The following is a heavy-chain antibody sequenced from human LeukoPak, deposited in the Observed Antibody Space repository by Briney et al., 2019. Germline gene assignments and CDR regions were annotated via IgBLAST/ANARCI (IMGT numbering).Heavy chain of an antibody. CDR1: GYTFTGYY. CDR3: ASPFPEDSSGYSSV. D-gene: IGHD3-22*01. CDR2: INPDTGGA. J-gene: IGHJ3*01. V-gene: IGHV1-2*02. Sequence: ASVKVSCKASGYTFTGYYIHWVRQAPGQGLEWMGWINPDTGGANYAQKLQGRVTMTTDTSTSTAYMELRSLRSDDTAVYYCASPFPEDSSGYSSVWGQGTMVTVSS.